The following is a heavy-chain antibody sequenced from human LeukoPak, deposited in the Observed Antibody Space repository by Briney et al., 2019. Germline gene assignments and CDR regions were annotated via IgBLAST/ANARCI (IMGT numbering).Heavy chain of an antibody. V-gene: IGHV4-38-2*02. J-gene: IGHJ4*02. Sequence: SETLSLTCTVSGYSISSGYYWAWIRQPPEKGLEWIGSFHHSGGTNYNPSLTSRATISVDTSKNQFSLKLSSVTAADTAVYYYAREGLRFYYDRSGYPPAYWGQGALVTVSS. D-gene: IGHD3-22*01. CDR3: AREGLRFYYDRSGYPPAY. CDR2: FHHSGGT. CDR1: GYSISSGYY.